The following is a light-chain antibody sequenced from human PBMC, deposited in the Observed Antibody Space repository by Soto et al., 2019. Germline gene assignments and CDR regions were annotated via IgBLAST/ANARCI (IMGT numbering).Light chain of an antibody. V-gene: IGKV3-20*01. J-gene: IGKJ2*01. CDR3: QLYGSSPPYT. CDR2: GSS. CDR1: QSVSKNY. Sequence: EVVLTQSPGTLSLSPGERATLSCRASQSVSKNYFAWYQQKPGQAPRLLIFGSSDRATGIPDRFSGSGSGTDITLTISRLEPEDLAVYYCQLYGSSPPYTFGQGTKLEIK.